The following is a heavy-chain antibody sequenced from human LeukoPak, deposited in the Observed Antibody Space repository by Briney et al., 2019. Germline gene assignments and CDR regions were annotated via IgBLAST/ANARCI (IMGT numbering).Heavy chain of an antibody. CDR1: GFTFSSYS. D-gene: IGHD3-10*01. Sequence: PGGSLRLSCAASGFTFSSYSRNWVRQAPGKGLEWVSSISSSSSYIYYADSVKGRFTISRDNAKNSLYLQMNSLRAEDTAVYYCAREWGGEGYGMDVWGQGTTVTVSS. CDR3: AREWGGEGYGMDV. CDR2: ISSSSSYI. V-gene: IGHV3-21*01. J-gene: IGHJ6*02.